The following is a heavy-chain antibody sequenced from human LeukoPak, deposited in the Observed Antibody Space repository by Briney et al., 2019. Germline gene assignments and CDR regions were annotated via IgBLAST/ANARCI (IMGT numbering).Heavy chain of an antibody. J-gene: IGHJ4*02. CDR1: GGTFSNYA. CDR3: ARDTEWFGELPLDY. D-gene: IGHD3-10*01. Sequence: SVKVSCKASGGTFSNYAIGWVRQAPGQGLEWMGGVIPIFSTANYAQKFQGRVTITADRSTSTAYMELRSLRSDDTAVYYCARDTEWFGELPLDYWGQGTLVTVSS. V-gene: IGHV1-69*06. CDR2: VIPIFSTA.